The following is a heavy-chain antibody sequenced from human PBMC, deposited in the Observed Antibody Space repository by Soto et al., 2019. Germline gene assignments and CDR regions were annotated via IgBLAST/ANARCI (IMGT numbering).Heavy chain of an antibody. CDR3: ARQYCSGGSCYSGNDY. CDR1: GYSFTSYW. J-gene: IGHJ4*02. Sequence: GESLKISCKGSGYSFTSYWIGWVRQMPGKGLEWMGIIYPGDSDTRYSPSFQGQVTISADKSISTAYLQWSSLKASDTATYCCARQYCSGGSCYSGNDYWGQGTLVTVSS. CDR2: IYPGDSDT. V-gene: IGHV5-51*01. D-gene: IGHD2-15*01.